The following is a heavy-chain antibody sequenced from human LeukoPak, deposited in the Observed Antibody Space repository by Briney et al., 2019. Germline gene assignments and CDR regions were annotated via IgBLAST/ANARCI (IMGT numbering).Heavy chain of an antibody. Sequence: PGGSLRLSCAASGFAFSTYDMHWVRQAPGKGLERVSAICVAGDTYYPGSVKGRFTITRENAKNSLYLQMNSLRAGDTAVYYCARGFVHAFDIWGQGTMVTVSS. V-gene: IGHV3-13*04. CDR3: ARGFVHAFDI. CDR2: ICVAGDT. D-gene: IGHD6-6*01. J-gene: IGHJ3*02. CDR1: GFAFSTYD.